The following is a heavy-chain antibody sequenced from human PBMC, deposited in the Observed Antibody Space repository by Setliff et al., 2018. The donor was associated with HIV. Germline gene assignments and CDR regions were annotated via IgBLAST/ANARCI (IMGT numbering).Heavy chain of an antibody. V-gene: IGHV1-8*01. J-gene: IGHJ3*02. D-gene: IGHD2-21*02. CDR2: MNPNSGNT. CDR3: ARELIVVVTAIGAFDI. Sequence: ASVKVSCKTSGYTFTSYDINWVRQATGQGLEWMGWMNPNSGNTGYAQKFQGRVTMTRNTSISTAYMELSSLRSEDTAVYYCARELIVVVTAIGAFDIWGQGTMVTVSS. CDR1: GYTFTSYD.